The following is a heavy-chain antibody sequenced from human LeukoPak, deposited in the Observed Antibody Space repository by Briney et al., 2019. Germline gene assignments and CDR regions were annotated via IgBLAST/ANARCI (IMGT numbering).Heavy chain of an antibody. D-gene: IGHD6-13*01. J-gene: IGHJ5*02. CDR2: TYYRSKWYN. Sequence: SQTLSLTCAISGDSVSSNSAAWNWIRQSPSRGLEWLRRTYYRSKWYNDYAVSVKSRITINPDTSKNQFSLKLSSVTAADTAVYYCARSGIAAAGARFDPWGQGTLVTVSS. CDR3: ARSGIAAAGARFDP. CDR1: GDSVSSNSAA. V-gene: IGHV6-1*01.